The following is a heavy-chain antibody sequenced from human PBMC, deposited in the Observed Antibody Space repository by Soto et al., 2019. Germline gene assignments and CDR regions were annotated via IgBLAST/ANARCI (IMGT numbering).Heavy chain of an antibody. Sequence: ESGPTLVNPTQTLTLTCTFSGFSLSTTGMCVSWIRQPPGKALEWLARIDWDNDKYYSTSLKTRLTISKDTSRNQVVLTMTNMDPVDTATYYCARIRRGQDYYYDLDVWGQGTTVTVSS. D-gene: IGHD3-10*01. CDR3: ARIRRGQDYYYDLDV. J-gene: IGHJ6*02. V-gene: IGHV2-70*11. CDR2: IDWDNDK. CDR1: GFSLSTTGMC.